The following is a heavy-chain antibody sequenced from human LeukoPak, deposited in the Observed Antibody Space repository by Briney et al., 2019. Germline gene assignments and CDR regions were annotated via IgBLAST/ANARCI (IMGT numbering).Heavy chain of an antibody. CDR3: ATDYWGSINY. V-gene: IGHV3-74*01. Sequence: PGGSLRLSCVGSGFTFSDSWMHWVRQAPGKGLVWVSRISSDGSSTSYADSVKGRFTISRDNAKNTLYLQMNSPRVEDTAVYYCATDYWGSINYWGQGSLVTVSS. CDR1: GFTFSDSW. CDR2: ISSDGSST. J-gene: IGHJ4*02. D-gene: IGHD7-27*01.